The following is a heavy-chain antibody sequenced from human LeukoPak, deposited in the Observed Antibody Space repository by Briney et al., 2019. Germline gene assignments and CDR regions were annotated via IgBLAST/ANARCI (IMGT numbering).Heavy chain of an antibody. CDR3: ARVTSRDGYNFLDY. J-gene: IGHJ4*02. D-gene: IGHD5-24*01. Sequence: GGSLRLSCAASGFTFSSYSMNWVRQAPGKGLEWVSSISSSSSYIYYADSVKGRFTISRDNAKNSLYLQMNSLRAEDTAVYYCARVTSRDGYNFLDYWGQGTLVTVSS. CDR2: ISSSSSYI. CDR1: GFTFSSYS. V-gene: IGHV3-21*01.